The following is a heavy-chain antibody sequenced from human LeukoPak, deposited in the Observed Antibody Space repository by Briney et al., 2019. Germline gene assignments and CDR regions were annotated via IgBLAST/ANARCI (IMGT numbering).Heavy chain of an antibody. J-gene: IGHJ4*02. CDR2: INSGGSGT. Sequence: GGSLRLSCAASGVPFSSYWMHWVRQTPGKGLVWVSRINSGGSGTSYADSVKGRFTISRDNAKNTLYPQMNSLRAEDTALYYCATSLGPLTEYWGQGTLVTVSS. CDR1: GVPFSSYW. V-gene: IGHV3-74*01. CDR3: ATSLGPLTEY. D-gene: IGHD7-27*01.